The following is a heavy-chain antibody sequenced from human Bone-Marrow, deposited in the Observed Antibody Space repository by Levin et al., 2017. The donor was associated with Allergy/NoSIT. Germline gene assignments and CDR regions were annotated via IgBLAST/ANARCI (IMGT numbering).Heavy chain of an antibody. CDR2: IIPILDIT. CDR1: GGTLRTYA. CDR3: ARDFSRYDSGSYYFDY. V-gene: IGHV1-69*04. Sequence: KISCKAPGGTLRTYAISWVRQAPGQRPEWVGQIIPILDITNYAHKFQGRVTITADIPMSTTYLELSSLGSADTAVYYCARDFSRYDSGSYYFDYWGPGTLVTVSS. J-gene: IGHJ4*02. D-gene: IGHD3-10*01.